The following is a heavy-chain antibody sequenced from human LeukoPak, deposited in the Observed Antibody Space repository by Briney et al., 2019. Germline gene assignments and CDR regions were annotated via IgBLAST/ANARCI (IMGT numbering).Heavy chain of an antibody. CDR3: ARGQGGFWFDP. J-gene: IGHJ5*02. V-gene: IGHV3-48*01. D-gene: IGHD3-16*01. CDR1: GFTFSSYA. CDR2: ISSSSSTI. Sequence: GGSLRLSCAASGFTFSSYAKSWVRQAPGKGLEWVSYISSSSSTIYYADSVKGRFTISRDNAKNSLYLQMNSLRAEDTAVYYCARGQGGFWFDPWGQGTLVTVSS.